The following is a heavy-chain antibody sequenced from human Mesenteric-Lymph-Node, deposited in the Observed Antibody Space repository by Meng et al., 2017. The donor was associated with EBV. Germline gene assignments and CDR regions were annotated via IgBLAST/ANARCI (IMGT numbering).Heavy chain of an antibody. Sequence: VPLQQLGACLLKPSEPPALTCMCYGWSFSGFSWSWLRQPPGRGLEWIGYIYYSGSTYYNPSLKSRVTISVDTSKSQFSLKLSSVTAADTAVYYCARGDDSSGYYYPPAFEYWGQGTLVTVSS. CDR1: GWSFSGFS. J-gene: IGHJ4*02. CDR3: ARGDDSSGYYYPPAFEY. CDR2: IYYSGST. D-gene: IGHD3-22*01. V-gene: IGHV4-30-4*01.